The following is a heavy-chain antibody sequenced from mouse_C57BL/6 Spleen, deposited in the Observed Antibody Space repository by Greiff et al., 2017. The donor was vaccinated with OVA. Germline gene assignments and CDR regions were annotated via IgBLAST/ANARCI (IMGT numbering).Heavy chain of an antibody. CDR3: TRGIYYGSSYWYFDV. D-gene: IGHD1-1*01. V-gene: IGHV6-6*01. CDR1: GFTFSDAW. J-gene: IGHJ1*03. CDR2: IRNKANNHAT. Sequence: EVQRVESGGGLVQPGGSMKLSCAASGFTFSDAWMDWVRQSPEKGLEWVAEIRNKANNHATYYAESVKGRFTISRDDSKSSVYLQMNSLRAEDTGIYYCTRGIYYGSSYWYFDVWGTGTTVTVSS.